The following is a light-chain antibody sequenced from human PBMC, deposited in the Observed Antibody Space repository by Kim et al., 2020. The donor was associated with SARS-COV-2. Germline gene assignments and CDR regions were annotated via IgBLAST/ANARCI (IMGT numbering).Light chain of an antibody. CDR2: GKN. J-gene: IGLJ1*01. Sequence: SELTQDPAVSVALGQTVRITCQGDSLRNYYASWYQQKPGQAPVLVIYGKNNRPSGIPDRFSGSSSGNTASLTITGAQAEDEADYYCNSRDTSGNHLYVF. V-gene: IGLV3-19*01. CDR3: NSRDTSGNHLYV. CDR1: SLRNYY.